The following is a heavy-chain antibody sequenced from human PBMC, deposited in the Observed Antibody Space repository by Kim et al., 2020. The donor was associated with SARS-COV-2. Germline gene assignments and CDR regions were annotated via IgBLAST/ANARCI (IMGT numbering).Heavy chain of an antibody. CDR3: AKDSGADDSSGRDGAWYYYGMEE. D-gene: IGHD6-19*01. CDR1: GFTFSSYG. CDR2: IWYDGSNK. V-gene: IGHV3-33*06. Sequence: GGSLRLSCAASGFTFSSYGMHWVRQAPGKGLEWVAVIWYDGSNKYYADSVKGRFTISRDNSKNTLYLQMNSLRAEDTAVYYCAKDSGADDSSGRDGAWYYYGMEEWGQGTTVTGS. J-gene: IGHJ6*02.